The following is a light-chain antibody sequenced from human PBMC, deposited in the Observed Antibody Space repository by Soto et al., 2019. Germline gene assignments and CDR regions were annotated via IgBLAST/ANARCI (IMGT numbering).Light chain of an antibody. Sequence: QSVLTQPPSVSGSPGQSVTISCTGTSSDSGSYNRVSWYQQPPGTAPKLMIYEVSNRPSGVPDRFSGSKSGNTASLTISGLQAEDESDYYGTSYTGSNTLPPYDFGTGTKVP. CDR1: SSDSGSYNR. V-gene: IGLV2-18*02. J-gene: IGLJ1*01. CDR2: EVS. CDR3: TSYTGSNTLPPYD.